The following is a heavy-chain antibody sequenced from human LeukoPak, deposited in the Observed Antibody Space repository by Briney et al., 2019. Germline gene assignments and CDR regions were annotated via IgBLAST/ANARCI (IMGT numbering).Heavy chain of an antibody. CDR1: GITLSNYG. CDR3: ARRGVVIRVILVGFHKEAFYFDS. J-gene: IGHJ4*02. CDR2: ISDSGGRT. D-gene: IGHD3-22*01. V-gene: IGHV3-23*01. Sequence: GGSLRLSCAVSGITLSNYGMSWVRQAPGKGLEWVAGISDSGGRTNYADSVKGRFTISRDNPKNTLYLQMNSLRAEDTAVYFCARRGVVIRVILVGFHKEAFYFDSWGQGALVTVSS.